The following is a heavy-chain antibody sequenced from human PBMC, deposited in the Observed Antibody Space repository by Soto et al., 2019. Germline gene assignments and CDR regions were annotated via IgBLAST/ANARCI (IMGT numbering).Heavy chain of an antibody. CDR1: GFTFSSYS. Sequence: GGSLRLSCAASGFTFSSYSMNWVRQAPGKGLEWVSSISSSSSYIYYADSVKGRFTISRDNAKNSLYLQMNSLRAEDTAVYYCARVQAGQYGDYARYWGQGTLVTVSS. V-gene: IGHV3-21*01. CDR3: ARVQAGQYGDYARY. J-gene: IGHJ4*02. D-gene: IGHD4-17*01. CDR2: ISSSSSYI.